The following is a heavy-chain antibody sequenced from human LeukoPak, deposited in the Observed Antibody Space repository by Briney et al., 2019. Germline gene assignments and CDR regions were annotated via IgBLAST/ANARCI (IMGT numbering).Heavy chain of an antibody. CDR3: ASSSWYGNWFDP. CDR2: IYYTGST. J-gene: IGHJ5*02. D-gene: IGHD6-13*01. V-gene: IGHV4-59*01. Sequence: SETLSLTCTVSGGSISSYYWSWIRQPPGKGLEWIGYIYYTGSTNYNPSLKSRVTISVDTSKNQFSLKLSSVTAADTAVYYCASSSWYGNWFDPWGQGTLVTVSS. CDR1: GGSISSYY.